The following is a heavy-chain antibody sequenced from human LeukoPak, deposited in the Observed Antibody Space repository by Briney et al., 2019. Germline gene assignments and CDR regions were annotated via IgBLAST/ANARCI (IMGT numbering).Heavy chain of an antibody. V-gene: IGHV4-39*01. CDR2: IYYSGST. Sequence: SETLSLTCTVSGGSISSSSYYWGWIRQPPGKGLEWIGTIYYSGSTSYNASLKSRVTISVDTSKNQFSLKLSSVTAADTAVYYCARVERGYTYGSPYWFDYWGQGTLVTVSS. D-gene: IGHD5-18*01. J-gene: IGHJ4*02. CDR1: GGSISSSSYY. CDR3: ARVERGYTYGSPYWFDY.